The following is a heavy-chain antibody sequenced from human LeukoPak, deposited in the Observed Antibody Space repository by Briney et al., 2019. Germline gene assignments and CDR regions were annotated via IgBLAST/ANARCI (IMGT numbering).Heavy chain of an antibody. J-gene: IGHJ4*02. CDR3: AKPELLRYFDWLTN. CDR1: GFIFSTYG. CDR2: ISGSGGST. Sequence: GGSLRLSCAASGFIFSTYGMSWVRQAPGKGLEWVSAISGSGGSTYYADSVKGRFTISRDNSKNTLYPQMNSLRAEDTAVYYCAKPELLRYFDWLTNWGQGTLVAVSS. V-gene: IGHV3-23*01. D-gene: IGHD3-9*01.